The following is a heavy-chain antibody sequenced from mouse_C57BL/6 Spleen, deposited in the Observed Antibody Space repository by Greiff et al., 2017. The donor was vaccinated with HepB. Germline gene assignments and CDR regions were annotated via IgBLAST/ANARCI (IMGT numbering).Heavy chain of an antibody. CDR1: GYTFTDYE. Sequence: QVQLQQSGAELVRPGASVTLSCKASGYTFTDYEMHWVKQTPVHGLEWIGAIDPETGGTAYNQKFKGKAILTADKSSSTAYMELRSLTSEDSAVYYCTSYYGSSYSYAIDYWGQGTSVTVSS. D-gene: IGHD1-1*01. J-gene: IGHJ4*01. V-gene: IGHV1-15*01. CDR2: IDPETGGT. CDR3: TSYYGSSYSYAIDY.